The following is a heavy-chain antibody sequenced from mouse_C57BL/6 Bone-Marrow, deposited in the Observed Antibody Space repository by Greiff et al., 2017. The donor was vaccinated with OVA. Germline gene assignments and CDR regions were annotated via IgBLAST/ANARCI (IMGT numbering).Heavy chain of an antibody. CDR2: IYPGDGDT. V-gene: IGHV1-82*01. Sequence: VQLQQSGPELVKPGASVKISCKASGYAFSSSWMNWVKQRPGKGLEWIGRIYPGDGDTNYNVKFKGKATLTADKSSSTAYMQLSSLTSEDSAVYFCARWEGRAYWGQGTLVTVSA. D-gene: IGHD3-3*01. J-gene: IGHJ3*01. CDR1: GYAFSSSW. CDR3: ARWEGRAY.